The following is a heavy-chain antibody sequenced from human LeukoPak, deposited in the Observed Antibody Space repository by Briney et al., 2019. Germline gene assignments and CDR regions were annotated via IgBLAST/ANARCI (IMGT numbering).Heavy chain of an antibody. D-gene: IGHD4-11*01. CDR3: AKEWGDYSNYVLWYYYYGMDV. CDR1: GFTFSSYG. CDR2: ISYDGRNN. J-gene: IGHJ6*02. Sequence: GRSLRLSCAASGFTFSSYGMHWVRQAPGKGLEWVAVISYDGRNNYYAYSVKGPFAISRDNSTNSLYLQMNRLRAEETAVYYCAKEWGDYSNYVLWYYYYGMDVWGQGTLVTVSS. V-gene: IGHV3-30*18.